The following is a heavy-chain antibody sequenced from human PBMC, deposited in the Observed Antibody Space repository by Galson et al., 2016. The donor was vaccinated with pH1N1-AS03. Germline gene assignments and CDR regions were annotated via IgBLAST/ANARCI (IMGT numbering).Heavy chain of an antibody. J-gene: IGHJ5*02. CDR2: INPNSGGT. Sequence: SVKVSCKASGYTLTEYYLHWVRQAPGQGPEWMGWINPNSGGTKYAQKFKGRVTMTRDTSISPDYMEMSNLKSDDTAVYYCARNRPIAVSGTDGFDPCGQGTLVAVSS. D-gene: IGHD6-19*01. CDR3: ARNRPIAVSGTDGFDP. V-gene: IGHV1-2*02. CDR1: GYTLTEYY.